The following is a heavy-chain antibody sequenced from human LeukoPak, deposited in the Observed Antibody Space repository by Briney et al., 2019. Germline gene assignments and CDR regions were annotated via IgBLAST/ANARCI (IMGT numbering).Heavy chain of an antibody. J-gene: IGHJ3*02. CDR3: AREPHPYDSSEGDAFDI. Sequence: ASVKVSCKASGYTFTGYYMHWVRQAPGQGLEWMGWINPNSGGTNYAQKFQGWVTMTRDTSISTAYMELSRLRSDDTAVYYCAREPHPYDSSEGDAFDIWGQGTMVTVSS. D-gene: IGHD3-22*01. CDR2: INPNSGGT. CDR1: GYTFTGYY. V-gene: IGHV1-2*04.